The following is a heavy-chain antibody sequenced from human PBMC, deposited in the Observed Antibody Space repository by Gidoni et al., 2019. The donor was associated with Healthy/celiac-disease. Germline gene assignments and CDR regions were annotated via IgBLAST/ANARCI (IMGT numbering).Heavy chain of an antibody. CDR2: ISGSGGST. CDR1: GFTFSSYA. Sequence: EVQLLESGGGLVQPGGSLRLSCAASGFTFSSYAMRWVRQAPGKGLEWVSAISGSGGSTYYADSVKGRFTISRDNSKNTLYLQMNSLRAEDTAVYYCAKDLGYCSGGSCYSDWYFDLWGRGTLVTVSS. CDR3: AKDLGYCSGGSCYSDWYFDL. D-gene: IGHD2-15*01. V-gene: IGHV3-23*01. J-gene: IGHJ2*01.